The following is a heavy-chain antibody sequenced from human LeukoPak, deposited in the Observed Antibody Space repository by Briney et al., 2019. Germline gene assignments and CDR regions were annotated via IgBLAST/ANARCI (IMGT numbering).Heavy chain of an antibody. CDR2: IIPIFGTA. Sequence: ASVKVSCKASGGTLSSYAISWVRQAPGEGLEWMGGIIPIFGTANYAQKFQGRVTITADESTSTAYMELSSLRSEDTAVYYCARDGGIAAAGDAFDIWGQGTMVTVSS. J-gene: IGHJ3*02. D-gene: IGHD6-13*01. V-gene: IGHV1-69*13. CDR3: ARDGGIAAAGDAFDI. CDR1: GGTLSSYA.